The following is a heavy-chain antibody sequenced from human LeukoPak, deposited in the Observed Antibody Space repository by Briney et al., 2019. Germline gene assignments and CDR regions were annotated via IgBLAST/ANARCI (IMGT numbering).Heavy chain of an antibody. D-gene: IGHD2-2*01. CDR2: INPNSGGT. CDR1: GYTFTGYY. V-gene: IGHV1-2*02. J-gene: IGHJ3*02. Sequence: GASVKVSCKASGYTFTGYYMHWVRQAPGQGLEWMGWINPNSGGTNYAQKFQGRVTMTRDTSISTAYMELSRLRSDDTAVYYCARIGPPKTYQLLSTRRNDAFDIWGQGTMVTVSS. CDR3: ARIGPPKTYQLLSTRRNDAFDI.